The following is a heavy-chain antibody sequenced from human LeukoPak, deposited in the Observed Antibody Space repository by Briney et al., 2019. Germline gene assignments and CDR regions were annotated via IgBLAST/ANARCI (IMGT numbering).Heavy chain of an antibody. CDR3: ARGRRPNAFDI. Sequence: GGSLRLSCAASGFTFSSYSMNWVRQAPGKGLEWVSSISSSSSYIYYADSVKGRFTISRDNAKNSLYLQMNSLRAEDTAVYYCARGRRPNAFDIWGQGTMVTVSS. J-gene: IGHJ3*02. V-gene: IGHV3-21*01. CDR2: ISSSSSYI. CDR1: GFTFSSYS.